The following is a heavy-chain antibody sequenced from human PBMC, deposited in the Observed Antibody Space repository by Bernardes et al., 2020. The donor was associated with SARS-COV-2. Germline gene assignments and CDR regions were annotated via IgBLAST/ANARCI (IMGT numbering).Heavy chain of an antibody. J-gene: IGHJ6*03. CDR2: INPSGGST. Sequence: ASVKVSCKASGYTFTSYYMHWVRQAPGQGLEWMGIINPSGGSTSYAQKFQGRVTMTRDTSTSTVYMELSSLRSEDTAVYYCARDTYYDFWSARYYYMDVWGKGTTVTVSS. CDR1: GYTFTSYY. CDR3: ARDTYYDFWSARYYYMDV. D-gene: IGHD3-3*01. V-gene: IGHV1-46*01.